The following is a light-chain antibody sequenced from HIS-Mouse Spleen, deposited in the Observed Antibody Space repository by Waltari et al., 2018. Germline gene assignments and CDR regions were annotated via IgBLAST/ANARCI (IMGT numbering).Light chain of an antibody. CDR3: YSTDSSGNHRV. V-gene: IGLV3-10*01. Sequence: SYELTQPPSVSVSPGQTARITCSGDALPKQYAYLYQQKSGQAPVLFIYKDSKRPSGIPERFSGSSSGTMATLTISGAQVEDEADYYCYSTDSSGNHRVFGGGTKLTVL. CDR2: KDS. J-gene: IGLJ2*01. CDR1: ALPKQY.